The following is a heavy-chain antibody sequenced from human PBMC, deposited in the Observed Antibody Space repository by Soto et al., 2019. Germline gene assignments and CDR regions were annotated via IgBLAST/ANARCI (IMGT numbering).Heavy chain of an antibody. CDR3: AKIISRVTGDAFHV. V-gene: IGHV3-30*18. J-gene: IGHJ3*01. Sequence: QMLLVESGGGVVQPGRSLRLSCAASGFDFSDYRMHWVRQAPGKGLEWVGAISQDGTEKFYGQSTLGRFAISRDNSKTTLFLQMNSLRVEDTAVYFCAKIISRVTGDAFHVWGQGTMVTVSS. D-gene: IGHD1-1*01. CDR2: ISQDGTEK. CDR1: GFDFSDYR.